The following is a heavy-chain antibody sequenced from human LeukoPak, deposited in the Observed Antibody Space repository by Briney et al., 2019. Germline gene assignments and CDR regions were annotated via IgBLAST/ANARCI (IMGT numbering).Heavy chain of an antibody. D-gene: IGHD2-15*01. Sequence: GASVKVSCKASGYNFISYAMHWVRQAPGQRLEWMGWIHTDNGDTKYSHYFLGRVTITRDTSANTAYMELSSLRSEDTAVYYCARDRVVGLAPFDPWGQGTPVTVSS. J-gene: IGHJ5*02. CDR2: IHTDNGDT. CDR3: ARDRVVGLAPFDP. V-gene: IGHV1-3*04. CDR1: GYNFISYA.